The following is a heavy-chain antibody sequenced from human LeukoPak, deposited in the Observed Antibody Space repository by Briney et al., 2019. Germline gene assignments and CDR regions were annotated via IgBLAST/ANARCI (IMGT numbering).Heavy chain of an antibody. CDR1: GGSITNTNYY. D-gene: IGHD3-10*01. CDR3: AGLFVGEYYGSGYYFDD. V-gene: IGHV4-39*02. Sequence: SETLSLTCTVSGGSITNTNYYWGWIRQPPEKRLEYIASLFYSGSTSYNPSLKSRVTMSIDTSKNHLSLKLNSVTAADTAVYYCAGLFVGEYYGSGYYFDDWGQGTLVTVTS. J-gene: IGHJ4*02. CDR2: LFYSGST.